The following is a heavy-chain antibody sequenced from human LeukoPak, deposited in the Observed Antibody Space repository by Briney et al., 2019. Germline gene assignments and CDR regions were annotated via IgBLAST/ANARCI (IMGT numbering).Heavy chain of an antibody. CDR1: GFTFSSYW. D-gene: IGHD5-24*01. CDR3: AIDERRDGYKDAFDI. J-gene: IGHJ3*02. CDR2: INSDGSTT. V-gene: IGHV3-74*01. Sequence: GGSLRLSCAASGFTFSSYWMHWVRQAPGKGLVWVSRINSDGSTTSYADSVKGRFTISRDNAKNTLYLQMNSLRAEDTAVYYCAIDERRDGYKDAFDIWGQGTMVTVSS.